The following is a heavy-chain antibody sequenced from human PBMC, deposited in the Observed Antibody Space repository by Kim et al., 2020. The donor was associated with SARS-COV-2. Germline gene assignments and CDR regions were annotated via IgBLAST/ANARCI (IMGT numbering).Heavy chain of an antibody. V-gene: IGHV3-21*01. CDR2: ISSSSSYI. D-gene: IGHD3-10*01. Sequence: GGSLRLSCAASGFTFSSYSMNWVRQAPGKGLEWVSSISSSSSYIYYADSVKGRFTISRDNAKNSLYLQMNSLRAEDTAVYYCAREWYYYGSGYYYYMDVWGKGTTVTVSS. CDR1: GFTFSSYS. J-gene: IGHJ6*03. CDR3: AREWYYYGSGYYYYMDV.